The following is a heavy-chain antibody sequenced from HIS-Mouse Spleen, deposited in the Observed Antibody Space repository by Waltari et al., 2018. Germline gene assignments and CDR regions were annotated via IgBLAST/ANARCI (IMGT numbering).Heavy chain of an antibody. CDR2: ISGSGSST. D-gene: IGHD1-7*01. V-gene: IGHV3-23*01. J-gene: IGHJ4*02. CDR3: AKGYNWNYLFFDY. Sequence: EVQLLESGGGLVQPGGSLRLRCAACGFTFSSYAMTGVRLAPGKGLEWVSAISGSGSSTYYADSVKGRFTISRDNSKNTLYLQMNSLRAEDTAVYYCAKGYNWNYLFFDYWGQGTLVTVSS. CDR1: GFTFSSYA.